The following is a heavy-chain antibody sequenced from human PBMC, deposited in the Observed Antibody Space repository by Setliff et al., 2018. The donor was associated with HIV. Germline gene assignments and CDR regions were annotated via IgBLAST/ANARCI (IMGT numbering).Heavy chain of an antibody. Sequence: ASVKVSCKASGYTFISYSMNWVRQAPGQGLEWMGWINTNTGNPTYAQDFIGRFVFSLDTSVSTAYLQISSLGAADTAVYYCARLPFEYSSHMYYYYMDVWGKGTTVTVSS. V-gene: IGHV7-4-1*02. CDR2: INTNTGNP. CDR1: GYTFISYS. D-gene: IGHD6-13*01. CDR3: ARLPFEYSSHMYYYYMDV. J-gene: IGHJ6*03.